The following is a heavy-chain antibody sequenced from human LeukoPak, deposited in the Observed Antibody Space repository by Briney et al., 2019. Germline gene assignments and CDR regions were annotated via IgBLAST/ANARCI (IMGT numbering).Heavy chain of an antibody. V-gene: IGHV1-2*02. CDR3: ARDGRLTIFVRGIITEGSPPKN. Sequence: ASVKVSCKASGYTFTDSYMHWVRQAPGQGLEWMGWINPKTGGTNYAQRFQGRVTMARDTSIRTAYMELNSLRSDDTAVYYCARDGRLTIFVRGIITEGSPPKNWGQGTLVTVSS. D-gene: IGHD3-10*01. J-gene: IGHJ4*02. CDR1: GYTFTDSY. CDR2: INPKTGGT.